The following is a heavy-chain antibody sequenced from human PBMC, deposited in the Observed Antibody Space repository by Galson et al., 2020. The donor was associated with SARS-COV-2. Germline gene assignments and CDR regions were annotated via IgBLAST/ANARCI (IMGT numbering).Heavy chain of an antibody. D-gene: IGHD2-2*01. CDR1: GFTFSSYW. CDR3: ARDIVVVPAADYYYYGMDV. Sequence: GSLRLSCAASGFTFSSYWMHWVRQAPGKGLVWVSRINSDGSSTSYADSVKGRFTISRDNAKNTLYLQMNSLRAEDTAVYYCARDIVVVPAADYYYYGMDVWGQGTTVTVSS. CDR2: INSDGSST. J-gene: IGHJ6*02. V-gene: IGHV3-74*01.